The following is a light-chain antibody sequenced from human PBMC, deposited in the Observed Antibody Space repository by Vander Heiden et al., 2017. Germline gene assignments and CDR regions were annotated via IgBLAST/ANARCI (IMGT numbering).Light chain of an antibody. J-gene: IGKJ2*01. V-gene: IGKV1-9*01. CDR2: AAS. Sequence: DIQLTQSPSFLSASVGDRVTITCRASQGISSYLAWYQQKPGKAPKVLIYAASTLQSGVPSRLSGSGSGTEYTLTISSLQPEDFATYYCQQFIRYPHTFGQGTHLEI. CDR1: QGISSY. CDR3: QQFIRYPHT.